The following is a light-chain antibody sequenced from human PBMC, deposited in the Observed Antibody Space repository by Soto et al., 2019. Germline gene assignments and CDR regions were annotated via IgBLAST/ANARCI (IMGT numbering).Light chain of an antibody. CDR1: QGISNY. Sequence: DIQMTQSPSSLSASVGDRVTITCRASQGISNYLAWYKQTPGKVPKLLSYSASTLQSWVPSRYSGSRSGTDCTLTISSLQPEDVATYDCQKYNSAPFTFGPGTKVRI. J-gene: IGKJ3*01. V-gene: IGKV1-27*01. CDR2: SAS. CDR3: QKYNSAPFT.